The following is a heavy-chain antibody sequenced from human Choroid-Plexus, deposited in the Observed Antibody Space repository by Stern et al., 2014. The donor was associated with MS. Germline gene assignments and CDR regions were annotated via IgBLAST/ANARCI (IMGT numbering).Heavy chain of an antibody. Sequence: VQLVESGGGVVQPGGPLRLSCVASGFTFGSCAMHWVRQAPGKGLEWVAGVAYDGSNKYYAGSVKGRFAMSRDNSQNTLYMQMSSLRPEDTAVYYCAKDRQYLTYFFDHWGQGSLVTVSS. J-gene: IGHJ5*02. CDR2: VAYDGSNK. V-gene: IGHV3-30*18. D-gene: IGHD2/OR15-2a*01. CDR1: GFTFGSCA. CDR3: AKDRQYLTYFFDH.